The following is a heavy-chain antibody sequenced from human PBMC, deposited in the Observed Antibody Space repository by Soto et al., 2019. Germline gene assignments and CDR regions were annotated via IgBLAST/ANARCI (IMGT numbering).Heavy chain of an antibody. CDR1: GGSLISGDYY. V-gene: IGHV4-39*07. Sequence: SETLSLTCTVSGGSLISGDYYWSWIRQPPGKGLEWIGEIYHSGSTNYNPSLKSRVTISVDKSKNQFSLKLSSVTATDTAVYYCARDLWEPYYYGLDVWGQGTTVTVSS. D-gene: IGHD1-26*01. CDR3: ARDLWEPYYYGLDV. CDR2: IYHSGST. J-gene: IGHJ6*02.